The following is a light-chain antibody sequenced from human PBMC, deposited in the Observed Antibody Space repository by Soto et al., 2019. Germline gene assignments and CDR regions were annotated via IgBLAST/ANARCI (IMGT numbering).Light chain of an antibody. J-gene: IGKJ5*01. Sequence: DIQMTQSPSSLSASVGDRVTITCRASQNINSYLNWYQHKPGNAPKLLIYATSSLQSGVPSRFSGSGSGTDFTLTISSLHLEDFATYYCQQNYNTLPITFGQGHDWRL. V-gene: IGKV1-39*01. CDR2: ATS. CDR1: QNINSY. CDR3: QQNYNTLPIT.